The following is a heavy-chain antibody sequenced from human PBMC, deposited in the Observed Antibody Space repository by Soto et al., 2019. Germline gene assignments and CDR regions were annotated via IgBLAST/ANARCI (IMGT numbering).Heavy chain of an antibody. CDR1: GLQFGSYA. CDR3: AKSSYTSGWYAAPD. D-gene: IGHD6-19*01. CDR2: ISDSGRYI. V-gene: IGHV3-23*01. Sequence: TGGSMRVSCAASGLQFGSYAMGWVRQAPGKGLEWVSSISDSGRYINYADSVKGRFTISRDNSKNLLFLLMSSLRPEDTALYYCAKSSYTSGWYAAPDWGPGTLVTVSS. J-gene: IGHJ4*02.